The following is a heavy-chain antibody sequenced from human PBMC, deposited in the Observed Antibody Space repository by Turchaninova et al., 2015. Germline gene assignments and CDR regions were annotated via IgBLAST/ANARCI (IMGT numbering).Heavy chain of an antibody. CDR2: ISFDGSNK. D-gene: IGHD3-10*01. J-gene: IGHJ4*02. CDR3: AKAGRSLLWFGESPW. V-gene: IGHV3-30*18. CDR1: GFTFSSYG. Sequence: QVQLVESGGGVVQPGRSLRLSCAASGFTFSSYGMHWVRPAPGKGLEWVAVISFDGSNKYYADSGKGRFTISRDNSKNTLYLQMNSLRAEDTAVYYCAKAGRSLLWFGESPWWGQGTLVTVSS.